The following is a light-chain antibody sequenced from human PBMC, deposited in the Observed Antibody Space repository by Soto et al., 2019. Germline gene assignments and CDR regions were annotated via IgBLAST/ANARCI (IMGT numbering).Light chain of an antibody. CDR3: MQGTHWPWT. V-gene: IGKV2-30*02. J-gene: IGKJ1*01. CDR1: QSLIHSDGSTY. CDR2: EVS. Sequence: DVVMTQSPLSLPVTLGQPASISCTSSQSLIHSDGSTYLSWFQQRPGQSPRRLIYEVSDRDSGVPDRFSVSGSGTDFPLKISMVEAEDVGVYYCMQGTHWPWTFGQGTEVEIK.